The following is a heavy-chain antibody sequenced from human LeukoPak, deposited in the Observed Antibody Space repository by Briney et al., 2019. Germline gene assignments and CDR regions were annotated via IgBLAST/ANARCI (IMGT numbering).Heavy chain of an antibody. J-gene: IGHJ4*02. Sequence: SETLSLTCTVSGGSISSYYWSWIRQPPGKRLEWIGYIYYSGSTNYNPSLKSRVTISVDTSKNQFSLKLSSVTAADTAVYYCASTIYGDYTYYFDYWGQGTLVTVSS. CDR3: ASTIYGDYTYYFDY. D-gene: IGHD4-17*01. CDR2: IYYSGST. V-gene: IGHV4-59*01. CDR1: GGSISSYY.